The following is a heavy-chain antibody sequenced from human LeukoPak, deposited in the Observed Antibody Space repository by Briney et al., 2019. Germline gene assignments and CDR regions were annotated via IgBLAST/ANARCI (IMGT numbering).Heavy chain of an antibody. CDR1: GASISTYY. V-gene: IGHV4-59*01. CDR2: IYYSGTT. Sequence: SETLSLTCTVSGASISTYYWSWTRQPPGKGLEWIGCIYYSGTTDYNPSLKSRVTISVDTSKNQFSLKLRSVTAADTAVYYCAKGMGGMAVWGKGTTVTISS. CDR3: AKGMGGMAV. D-gene: IGHD1-26*01. J-gene: IGHJ6*03.